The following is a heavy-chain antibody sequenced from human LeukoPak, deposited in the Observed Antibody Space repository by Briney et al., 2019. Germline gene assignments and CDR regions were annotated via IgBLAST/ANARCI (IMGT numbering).Heavy chain of an antibody. CDR3: ARVPYSSSWPGFDP. V-gene: IGHV4-4*02. CDR1: GGSISSSNW. Sequence: SGTLSLTCAVSGGSISSSNWWSWVRQPPGKGLEWIGEIYHSGSTNYNPSLKSRVTISVDKSKNQFSLKLSSVTAADTAVYYCARVPYSSSWPGFDPWGQGTLVTVSS. D-gene: IGHD6-13*01. CDR2: IYHSGST. J-gene: IGHJ5*02.